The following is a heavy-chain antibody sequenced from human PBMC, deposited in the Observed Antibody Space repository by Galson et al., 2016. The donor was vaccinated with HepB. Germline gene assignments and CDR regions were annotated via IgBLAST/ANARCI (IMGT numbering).Heavy chain of an antibody. CDR2: LYSDGET. CDR1: GFTVSSSY. CDR3: ASHQGSCSSTKCHPLWD. Sequence: LRLSCAVSGFTVSSSYMAWLRQAPGKGLEWVSSLYSDGETQHSDSLKGRVTISRDNAKNILFLHMTLLRVEDTAVYYCASHQGSCSSTKCHPLWDWGQGTLVAVSS. V-gene: IGHV3-66*04. J-gene: IGHJ4*02. D-gene: IGHD2/OR15-2a*01.